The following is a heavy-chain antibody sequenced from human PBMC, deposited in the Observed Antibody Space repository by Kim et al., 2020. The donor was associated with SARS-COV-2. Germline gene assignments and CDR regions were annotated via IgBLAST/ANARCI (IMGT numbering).Heavy chain of an antibody. CDR1: GFTFSSYA. CDR2: ISGSGGST. V-gene: IGHV3-23*01. CDR3: AKDDLLFNYYDSKSSGFDY. Sequence: GGSLRLSCAASGFTFSSYAMSWVRQAPGKGLEWVSAISGSGGSTYYADSVKGRFTISRDNSKNTLYLQMNSLRAEDTAVYYCAKDDLLFNYYDSKSSGFDYWGQGTLVTVSS. D-gene: IGHD3-22*01. J-gene: IGHJ4*02.